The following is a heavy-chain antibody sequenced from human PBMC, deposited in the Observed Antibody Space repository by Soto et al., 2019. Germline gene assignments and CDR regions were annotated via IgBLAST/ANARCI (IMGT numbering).Heavy chain of an antibody. D-gene: IGHD2-2*02. V-gene: IGHV3-48*02. Sequence: GGSLRLSCAASGFSFITYSVNWVRQAPGKGLEWVSHISSTSTTINYADSVRGRFTISRDNAKNSLYLQMNSLRDEDTAVYYCARARCTSTSCYRGMDVWGQGTTVTVSS. CDR3: ARARCTSTSCYRGMDV. CDR1: GFSFITYS. CDR2: ISSTSTTI. J-gene: IGHJ6*02.